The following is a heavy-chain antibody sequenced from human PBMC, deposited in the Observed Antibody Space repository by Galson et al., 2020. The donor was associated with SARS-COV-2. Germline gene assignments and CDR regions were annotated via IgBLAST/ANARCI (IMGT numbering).Heavy chain of an antibody. V-gene: IGHV3-49*04. CDR3: TRVSGRQGDAFDI. Sequence: GGSLRLSCTASGFPFGDYAMSWVRQAPGKGLEWVGFIRSKAYGGTTEYAASVKGRFTISRDDSKSIAYLQMNSLKTEDTAVYYCTRVSGRQGDAFDIWGQGTMVTVSS. CDR1: GFPFGDYA. CDR2: IRSKAYGGTT. J-gene: IGHJ3*02. D-gene: IGHD1-26*01.